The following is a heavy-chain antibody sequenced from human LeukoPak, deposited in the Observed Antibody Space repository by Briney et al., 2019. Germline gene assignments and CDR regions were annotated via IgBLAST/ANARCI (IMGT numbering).Heavy chain of an antibody. J-gene: IGHJ6*03. D-gene: IGHD3-10*01. V-gene: IGHV4-39*01. Sequence: SETLSLTCTVSGDSISSSSSYWGWIRQPPGKGLEWIGSIYYSGSTYYNTSLKSRVTISVDTSKNQFSLKLSSVTAADTAVYYCARHKMVRGIGYYYYMDVWGKGTTVTISS. CDR2: IYYSGST. CDR1: GDSISSSSSY. CDR3: ARHKMVRGIGYYYYMDV.